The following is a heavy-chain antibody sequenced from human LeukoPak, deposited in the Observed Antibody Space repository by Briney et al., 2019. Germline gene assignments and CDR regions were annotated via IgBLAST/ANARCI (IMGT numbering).Heavy chain of an antibody. CDR2: IYSGGTT. CDR1: GFTVINNY. V-gene: IGHV3-53*01. J-gene: IGHJ4*02. CDR3: EGTYYYDSSDDY. Sequence: PGGSLRLSCAASGFTVINNYMTWVRQAPGKGLEWVSVIYSGGTTHYADSVKGRFTISRDNSENTLYLQMNSLRVDDTAVYYCEGTYYYDSSDDYWGQGTLVTVSS. D-gene: IGHD3-22*01.